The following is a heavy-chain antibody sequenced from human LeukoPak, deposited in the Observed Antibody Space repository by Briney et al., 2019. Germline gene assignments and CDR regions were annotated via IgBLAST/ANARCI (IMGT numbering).Heavy chain of an antibody. V-gene: IGHV3-33*01. CDR3: ARGGETEYGDYFDY. J-gene: IGHJ4*02. CDR2: IWYDGSNK. D-gene: IGHD4-17*01. CDR1: GFTFGSYG. Sequence: GGSLRLSCAASGFTFGSYGMHWVRQAPGKGLEWVAVIWYDGSNKYYADSVKGRFTITRDNSKNTLYLQMNSLRAEDTAVYYCARGGETEYGDYFDYWGQGTLVTVSS.